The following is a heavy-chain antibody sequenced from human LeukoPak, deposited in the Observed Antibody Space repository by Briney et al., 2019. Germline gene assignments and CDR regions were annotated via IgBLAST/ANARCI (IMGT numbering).Heavy chain of an antibody. CDR2: TYYRSKWYS. CDR1: GDSVSSNSAT. D-gene: IGHD3-9*01. CDR3: ARDWRETTRYFDWFLPDLSAFDI. Sequence: SQSLSLTCAISGDSVSSNSATWNWIRQSPSRGLEWLGRTYYRSKWYSDYAVSVKSRISINPDTSKNQFSLQLNSVTPEDTAVYYCARDWRETTRYFDWFLPDLSAFDIWGQGTMVTVFS. J-gene: IGHJ3*02. V-gene: IGHV6-1*01.